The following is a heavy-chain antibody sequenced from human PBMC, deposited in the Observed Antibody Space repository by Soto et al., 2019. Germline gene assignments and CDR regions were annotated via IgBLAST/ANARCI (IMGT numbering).Heavy chain of an antibody. CDR1: GFTFSNYA. V-gene: IGHV3-23*01. J-gene: IGHJ4*02. Sequence: PVGSLRLSCAASGFTFSNYAMNWVRQAPGKGLEWVSTISVSGNSAYYADSVKGRFTISRDNSKNTLYLQLNSLRAEDTAIYYCAKGALSTTSPYDFDYWGQGTLVTVS. CDR3: AKGALSTTSPYDFDY. CDR2: ISVSGNSA. D-gene: IGHD1-26*01.